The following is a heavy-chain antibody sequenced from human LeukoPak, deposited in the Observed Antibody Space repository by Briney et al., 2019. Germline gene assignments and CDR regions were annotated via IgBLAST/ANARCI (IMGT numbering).Heavy chain of an antibody. V-gene: IGHV3-13*01. D-gene: IGHD3-22*01. CDR2: IGTAGDT. CDR3: AKEYDSSGYYYSFDY. J-gene: IGHJ4*02. CDR1: GFTFSSYD. Sequence: GGSLRLSCAASGFTFSSYDMHWVRQATGKGLEWVSAIGTAGDTYYPGSVKGRFTISRDDSKNTLYLQMNSLRAEDTAVYYCAKEYDSSGYYYSFDYWGQGTLVTVSS.